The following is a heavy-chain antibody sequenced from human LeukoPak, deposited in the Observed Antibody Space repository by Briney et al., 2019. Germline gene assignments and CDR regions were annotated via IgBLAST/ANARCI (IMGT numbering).Heavy chain of an antibody. V-gene: IGHV1-2*03. CDR3: ARGDLGSYYIDY. CDR2: INPNSGGT. J-gene: IGHJ4*02. D-gene: IGHD3-10*01. CDR1: GYTFTGYY. Sequence: LEASVKVSCKASGYTFTGYYMHWVRQAPGQGLEWMGWINPNSGGTNYAQKFQGRVTMTRDTSISTAYMKLSRLRSDDTAVYYCARGDLGSYYIDYWGQGTLVTVSS.